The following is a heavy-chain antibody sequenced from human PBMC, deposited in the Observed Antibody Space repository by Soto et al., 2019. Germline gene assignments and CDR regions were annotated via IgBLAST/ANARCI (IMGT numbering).Heavy chain of an antibody. CDR3: NVWGRGYRGYALDY. J-gene: IGHJ4*02. V-gene: IGHV4-39*01. CDR1: GGSIRSSSYY. Sequence: QLQLQESGPGLVKPSETLSLTCTVSGGSIRSSSYYWGWIRQPPGKGLAWIGSIYYSGSTYYNPSLKIRVTTSVDTSKNQFSLKLRSVTAADTAVYYCNVWGRGYRGYALDYWGQGTLVTVSS. CDR2: IYYSGST. D-gene: IGHD5-12*01.